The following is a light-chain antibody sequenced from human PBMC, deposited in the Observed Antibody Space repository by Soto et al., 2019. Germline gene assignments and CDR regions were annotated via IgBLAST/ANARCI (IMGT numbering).Light chain of an antibody. Sequence: DMQMTQSPSTLSASVGDRVTITCRASQSISSWLAWYQQKPGKAPKLLIYDASSLESGVPSRFSGSGSGTEFTLTISSLQPDDFATYYCQHSWTFGQGTKVDIK. J-gene: IGKJ1*01. CDR3: QHSWT. CDR2: DAS. CDR1: QSISSW. V-gene: IGKV1-5*01.